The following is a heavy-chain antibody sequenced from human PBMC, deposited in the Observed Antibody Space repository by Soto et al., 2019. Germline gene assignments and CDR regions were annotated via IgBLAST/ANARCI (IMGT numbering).Heavy chain of an antibody. D-gene: IGHD3-3*01. V-gene: IGHV4-34*01. CDR3: ARGRKYYDFWSGYSHPRYYFNY. CDR1: GGSFSGYC. Sequence: SSETLSLTCAVYGGSFSGYCWSWIRQPPGKGLEWIGEINHSGRTNYNPSLKSRVTISVDTSKSQFSLKLSSVTAADTAVYYCARGRKYYDFWSGYSHPRYYFNYWGQGTLVTSPQ. J-gene: IGHJ4*02. CDR2: INHSGRT.